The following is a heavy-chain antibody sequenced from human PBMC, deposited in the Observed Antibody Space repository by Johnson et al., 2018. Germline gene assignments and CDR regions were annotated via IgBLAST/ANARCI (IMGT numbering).Heavy chain of an antibody. J-gene: IGHJ6*03. D-gene: IGHD2-15*01. CDR2: TSYDGINI. Sequence: QVQLVQSGGGVVQPGRSLRLSCAASGFSFSSYVMAWVRQAPGKGLEGVAGTSYDGINIYYADSVKGRFPISRANPKNPLYLQVSSLRTEDTAVYYCARSRQCSGGNCQSWYYYDMDVWGTGTTVTVSS. CDR1: GFSFSSYV. CDR3: ARSRQCSGGNCQSWYYYDMDV. V-gene: IGHV3-30*03.